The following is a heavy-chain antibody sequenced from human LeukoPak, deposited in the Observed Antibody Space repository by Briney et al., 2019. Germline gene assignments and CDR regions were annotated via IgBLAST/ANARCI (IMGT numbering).Heavy chain of an antibody. CDR2: ISAYNGNT. V-gene: IGHV1-18*01. Sequence: ASVKVSCKASGYTFTSYGISWVRQAPGQGLEWMGWISAYNGNTNYAQKLQGRVTMTTDTSTSTVYMELRSLRSDDTAVYYCATDLSSGWFQSDYWGQGTLVTVSS. CDR1: GYTFTSYG. CDR3: ATDLSSGWFQSDY. D-gene: IGHD6-19*01. J-gene: IGHJ4*02.